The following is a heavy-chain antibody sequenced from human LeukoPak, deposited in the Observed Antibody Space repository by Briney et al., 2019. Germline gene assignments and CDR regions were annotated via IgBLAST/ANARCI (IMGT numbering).Heavy chain of an antibody. D-gene: IGHD6-6*01. CDR1: GFTFSSYS. V-gene: IGHV3-21*01. CDR3: GRVGGRSKAAKGDAFNI. J-gene: IGHJ3*02. Sequence: PGGSLRLSCVASGFTFSSYSMNWVRQAPGKGLEWVSSISSGSTCMYYADSVKGRFTISRDNAQNSMYLQMNSLRAEDTAVYYCGRVGGRSKAAKGDAFNIWGQGTMVVVSS. CDR2: ISSGSTCM.